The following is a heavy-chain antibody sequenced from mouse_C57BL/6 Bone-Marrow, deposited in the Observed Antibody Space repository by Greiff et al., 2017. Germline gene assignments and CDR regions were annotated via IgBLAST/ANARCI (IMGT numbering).Heavy chain of an antibody. CDR3: ARGGGFAY. CDR1: GFTFTSYW. V-gene: IGHV1-55*01. D-gene: IGHD1-1*02. CDR2: IYPGSGST. J-gene: IGHJ3*01. Sequence: VQLQQPGAELVKPGASVKMSCKASGFTFTSYWITWVKQRPGQGLEWIGDIYPGSGSTKYNEKFKSKATLTVDTSSSTAYLQLSSLTSEDSAVYYCARGGGFAYWGQGTLVTVSA.